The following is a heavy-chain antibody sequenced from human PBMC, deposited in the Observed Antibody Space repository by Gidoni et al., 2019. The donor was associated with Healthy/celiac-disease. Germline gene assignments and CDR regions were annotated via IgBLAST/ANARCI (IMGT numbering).Heavy chain of an antibody. CDR3: ARDPQRITMVRGVPGWFDP. Sequence: VQLVQSGAEVKTPGSSVKVSCKASGGTFSSYAISWVRQAPGPGLEWMGGIIPIFGTANYAQKFQGRVTITADESTGTAYMELSSLRSEDTAVYYCARDPQRITMVRGVPGWFDPWGQGTLVTVSS. CDR1: GGTFSSYA. D-gene: IGHD3-10*01. V-gene: IGHV1-69*01. CDR2: IIPIFGTA. J-gene: IGHJ5*02.